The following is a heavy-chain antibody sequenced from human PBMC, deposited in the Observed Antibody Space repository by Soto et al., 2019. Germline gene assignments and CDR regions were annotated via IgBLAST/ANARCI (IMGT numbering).Heavy chain of an antibody. V-gene: IGHV3-23*01. Sequence: EVQLLESGGGLVQPGGSLRLSCAASGFTFSIYAMSWVRQAPGKGLEWVSSISGSGGNTYYADSVKGRFTISRDNSKNTLYLQMNRLRAEETAVYYCAKRVGDGQTRAGGSYGMDVWGQGTTVTVSS. CDR1: GFTFSIYA. CDR3: AKRVGDGQTRAGGSYGMDV. CDR2: ISGSGGNT. D-gene: IGHD3-16*01. J-gene: IGHJ6*02.